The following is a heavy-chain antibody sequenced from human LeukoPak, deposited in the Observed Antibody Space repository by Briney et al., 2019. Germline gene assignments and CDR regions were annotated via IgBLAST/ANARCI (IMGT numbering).Heavy chain of an antibody. CDR1: GGSFSGYY. D-gene: IGHD1-26*01. CDR2: INHSGST. V-gene: IGHV4-34*01. J-gene: IGHJ4*02. CDR3: AGGATQAHDY. Sequence: SETLSLTCAVYGGSFSGYYWSWIRQPPGKGLEWIGEINHSGSTNYNPSLKSRLTISVDTSKNQFSLKLSSVTAADTAVYYCAGGATQAHDYWGQGTLVTVSS.